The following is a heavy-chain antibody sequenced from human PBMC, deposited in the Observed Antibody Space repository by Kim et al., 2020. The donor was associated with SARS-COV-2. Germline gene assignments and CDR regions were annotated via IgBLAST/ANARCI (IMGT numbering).Heavy chain of an antibody. J-gene: IGHJ4*02. D-gene: IGHD3-9*01. CDR1: GYTFTSYA. CDR2: INAGNGNT. V-gene: IGHV1-3*01. Sequence: ASVKVSCKASGYTFTSYAMHWVRQAPGQRLEWMGWINAGNGNTKYSQKFQGRVTITRDTSASTAYMELSSLRSEDTAVYYCARWGGQYYDILTGYPRGYYFDYWGQGTLVTVSS. CDR3: ARWGGQYYDILTGYPRGYYFDY.